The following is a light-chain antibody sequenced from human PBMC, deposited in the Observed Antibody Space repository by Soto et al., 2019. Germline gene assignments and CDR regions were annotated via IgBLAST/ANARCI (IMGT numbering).Light chain of an antibody. CDR1: QSVSSSY. V-gene: IGKV3-20*01. Sequence: EIVFTQSPGTLSLSPGDRATLSCRASQSVSSSYLAWYQQRPGQAPRLLIYGASGRATGIPDRFSGSGSGPDLSPTFTTLALEEFAVSYCQEYGGSAWKCAQGTKVDIK. CDR2: GAS. CDR3: QEYGGSAWK. J-gene: IGKJ1*01.